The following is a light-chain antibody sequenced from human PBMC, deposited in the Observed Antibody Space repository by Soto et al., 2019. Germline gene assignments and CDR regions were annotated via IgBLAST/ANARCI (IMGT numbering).Light chain of an antibody. CDR1: SSDVGGYDY. V-gene: IGLV2-8*01. CDR2: EVT. J-gene: IGLJ1*01. CDR3: SSYTGGNPSYV. Sequence: QLVLTQPPSASGSPGQSVTISCTGTSSDVGGYDYVSWYQQHPGKAPKLMIYEVTIRPSGVSDRFSGPKSGNTASLTVSGLQAEDEADYYCSSYTGGNPSYVFGTGTKLTVL.